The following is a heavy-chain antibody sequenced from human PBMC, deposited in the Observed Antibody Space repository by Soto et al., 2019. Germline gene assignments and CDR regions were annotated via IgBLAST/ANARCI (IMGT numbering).Heavy chain of an antibody. V-gene: IGHV1-69*11. Sequence: HVQLVQSGAEVKKPGSSVKVSCKASGGTFTTYAVTWVRQAPGQGLEWMGGLIPVLGTANYPQKFQGRVTITADESATTTYMELSSLLSEDTAVYYCARGDTPMVYYCHYWGKGTLITVSS. CDR2: LIPVLGTA. CDR3: ARGDTPMVYYCHY. J-gene: IGHJ4*02. D-gene: IGHD5-18*01. CDR1: GGTFTTYA.